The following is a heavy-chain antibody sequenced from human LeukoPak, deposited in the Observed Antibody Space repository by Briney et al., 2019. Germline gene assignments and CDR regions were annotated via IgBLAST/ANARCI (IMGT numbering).Heavy chain of an antibody. V-gene: IGHV4-39*01. J-gene: IGHJ5*01. CDR1: GGSISSSSYY. CDR3: SRHRGPAGPDS. D-gene: IGHD3-10*01. Sequence: PSETLSLTCTVSGGSISSSSYYWGWIRQPPGKGLEWIGSIYYSGSTYYNPSLKSRVTIFVDTSKNQFSLELRSVTAADSAVFYCSRHRGPAGPDSWGQGTLVTVSS. CDR2: IYYSGST.